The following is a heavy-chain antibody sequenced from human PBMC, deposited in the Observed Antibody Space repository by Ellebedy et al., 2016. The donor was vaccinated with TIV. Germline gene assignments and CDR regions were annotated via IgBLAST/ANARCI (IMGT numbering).Heavy chain of an antibody. Sequence: GESLKISCAASGFTFSDYYMSWIRQAPGKGLEWVSYISSSGSTIYYADSVKGRFTISRDNAKNSLYLQMNSLRAEDTAVYYCTRRNWNDGGAFDYWGQGSLVTVSS. D-gene: IGHD1-1*01. CDR1: GFTFSDYY. CDR2: ISSSGSTI. J-gene: IGHJ4*02. CDR3: TRRNWNDGGAFDY. V-gene: IGHV3-11*01.